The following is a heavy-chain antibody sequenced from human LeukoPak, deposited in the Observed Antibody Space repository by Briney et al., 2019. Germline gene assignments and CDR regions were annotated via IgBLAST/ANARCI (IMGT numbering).Heavy chain of an antibody. D-gene: IGHD1-26*01. J-gene: IGHJ4*02. CDR3: ASDGATVDY. Sequence: PGGSLRLSCAASGFTFSSYSMNWVRQAPGKGLEWVSYISSSSSTIYYADSVKGRFTISRDNAKNSLYLQMNSLRAEDTAVYYCASDGATVDYWGQGTLVTVSS. CDR2: ISSSSSTI. CDR1: GFTFSSYS. V-gene: IGHV3-48*01.